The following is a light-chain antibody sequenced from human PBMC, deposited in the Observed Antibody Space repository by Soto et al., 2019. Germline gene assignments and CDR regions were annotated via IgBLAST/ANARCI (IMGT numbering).Light chain of an antibody. V-gene: IGLV2-14*01. CDR2: EVS. J-gene: IGLJ3*02. CDR1: SSDVGGYHY. Sequence: QSALTQPASVSGSPGQSITISCTGSSSDVGGYHYVSWYQQHPGKAPKLIIYEVSNRPSGVSTRFSGSKSGNTASLTITGLQAEDEADYYCSSYTSISTLVFGGGTKLTVL. CDR3: SSYTSISTLV.